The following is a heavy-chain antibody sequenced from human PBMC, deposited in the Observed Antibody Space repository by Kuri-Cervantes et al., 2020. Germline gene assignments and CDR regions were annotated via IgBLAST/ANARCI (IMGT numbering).Heavy chain of an antibody. CDR3: ARDGPSIAAHLRYWEYYLDV. J-gene: IGHJ6*03. CDR2: INPSGGST. V-gene: IGHV1-46*01. Sequence: ASVKVSCKASGYTFTSYYMHWVRQAPGQGLEWMGIINPSGGSTSYAQKFQGRVTMTRDTSTSTAYMELRSLRSDDTAVYYCARDGPSIAAHLRYWEYYLDVWGKGTTVTVSS. D-gene: IGHD6-6*01. CDR1: GYTFTSYY.